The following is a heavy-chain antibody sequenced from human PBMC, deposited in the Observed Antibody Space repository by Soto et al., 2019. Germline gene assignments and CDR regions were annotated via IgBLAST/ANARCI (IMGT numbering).Heavy chain of an antibody. D-gene: IGHD6-25*01. Sequence: TLSLTCTVSGGSISSDDYSWGWSWIRQPPGKGLEWIGYIYYSGITYFNPSLKSRVAMSVDTSNKQLSLKLTSVTAADTGVYYCARCGSVGNRFDLWGQGTLVAVSS. CDR3: ARCGSVGNRFDL. CDR1: GGSISSDDYS. J-gene: IGHJ5*02. CDR2: IYYSGIT. V-gene: IGHV4-30-4*01.